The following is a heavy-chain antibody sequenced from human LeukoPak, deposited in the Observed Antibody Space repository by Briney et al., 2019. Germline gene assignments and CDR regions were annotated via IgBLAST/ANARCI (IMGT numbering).Heavy chain of an antibody. V-gene: IGHV3-23*01. CDR2: ISGSGGST. CDR3: ASVVPAEYYYYYYMDV. J-gene: IGHJ6*03. Sequence: PGGSLRLSCAASGFTFSSYGMSWVRQAPGKGLEWVSAISGSGGSTYYADSVKGRFTISRDNAKNSLYLQMNSLRAEDTAVYYCASVVPAEYYYYYYMDVWGKGTTVTVSS. D-gene: IGHD2-2*01. CDR1: GFTFSSYG.